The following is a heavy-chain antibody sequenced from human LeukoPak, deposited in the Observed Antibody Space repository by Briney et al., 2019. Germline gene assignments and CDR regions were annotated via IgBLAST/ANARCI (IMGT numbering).Heavy chain of an antibody. CDR2: IRHGGGTE. Sequence: GGSLRLSCVASGFMFSYYGIHWVRQSPGKGLEWVAFIRHGGGTEYYADSVKGRFTISRDNSKNTLYLQMNSLRAEDTAVYYCASLQGSAFDIWGQGTMVTVSS. J-gene: IGHJ3*02. D-gene: IGHD3-10*01. V-gene: IGHV3-30*02. CDR1: GFMFSYYG. CDR3: ASLQGSAFDI.